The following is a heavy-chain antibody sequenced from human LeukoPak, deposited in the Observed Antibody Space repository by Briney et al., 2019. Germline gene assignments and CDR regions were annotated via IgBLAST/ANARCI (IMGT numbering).Heavy chain of an antibody. CDR2: IRYDGSNK. V-gene: IGHV3-30*02. D-gene: IGHD2-2*01. CDR1: GFTFSSYG. CDR3: AKDFRGYCSSTSCYPVDY. Sequence: GGSLRLSCAASGFTFSSYGMHWVRQAPGKGLEWVAFIRYDGSNKYYADSVKGRFTISRDNSKNTLYLQMNSLRAEDTAVYYCAKDFRGYCSSTSCYPVDYWGQGTLVTVSS. J-gene: IGHJ4*02.